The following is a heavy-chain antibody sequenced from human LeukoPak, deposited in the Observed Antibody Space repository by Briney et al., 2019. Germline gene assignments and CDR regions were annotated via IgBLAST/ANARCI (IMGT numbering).Heavy chain of an antibody. D-gene: IGHD3-3*01. CDR3: AKDSAQYYDLWSGYYSSYYYGMDV. CDR1: GSSFSTYG. CDR2: ISYDGSKT. Sequence: GGSLRLSCAAFGSSFSTYGIHWVRRAPGKGLEWVGVISYDGSKTWYADSVRGRFTISRDNPRNTLYLQMNSLRAEDTAVYYCAKDSAQYYDLWSGYYSSYYYGMDVWGQGTTVIVSS. V-gene: IGHV3-30*18. J-gene: IGHJ6*02.